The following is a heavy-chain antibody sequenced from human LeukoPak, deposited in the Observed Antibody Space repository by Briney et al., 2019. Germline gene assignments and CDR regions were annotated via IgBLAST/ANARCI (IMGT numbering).Heavy chain of an antibody. V-gene: IGHV4-39*07. Sequence: PSETLSLTCTVSGGSISSSSYYWGWIRQPPGKGLEWIGSIYYSGSTYYNPSLKSRVTISVDTSKNQFSLKLSSVTAADTAVYYCARDVDYGAKFDPWGQGTLVTVSS. J-gene: IGHJ5*02. CDR1: GGSISSSSYY. CDR3: ARDVDYGAKFDP. D-gene: IGHD4/OR15-4a*01. CDR2: IYYSGST.